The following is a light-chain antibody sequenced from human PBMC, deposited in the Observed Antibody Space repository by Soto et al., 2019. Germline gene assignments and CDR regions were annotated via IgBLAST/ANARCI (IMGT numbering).Light chain of an antibody. V-gene: IGLV2-11*01. CDR3: CSYAGSPRYV. CDR2: DVS. J-gene: IGLJ1*01. Sequence: SALTQPRSVSGSPGQSVTISCTGTSSDVGGYNYVSWYQQHPGKAPKVMIYDVSERPSGVPDRFSASKSGNTASLTISGLQAEDEADYYCCSYAGSPRYVFGTATKVTVL. CDR1: SSDVGGYNY.